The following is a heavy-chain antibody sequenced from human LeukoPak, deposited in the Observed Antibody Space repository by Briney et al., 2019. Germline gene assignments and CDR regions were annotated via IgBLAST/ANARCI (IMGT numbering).Heavy chain of an antibody. Sequence: GGSLRLSCAASGFTFSSYGLNWVRQAPGTGLEWVSVISGSGGSTYYADSVKGRFTISRDNSKNTLYLQMNSLRAEDKAVYYCAKSGYSSGPYNWFDPWGQGTLVTVSS. CDR2: ISGSGGST. V-gene: IGHV3-23*01. D-gene: IGHD6-19*01. J-gene: IGHJ5*02. CDR3: AKSGYSSGPYNWFDP. CDR1: GFTFSSYG.